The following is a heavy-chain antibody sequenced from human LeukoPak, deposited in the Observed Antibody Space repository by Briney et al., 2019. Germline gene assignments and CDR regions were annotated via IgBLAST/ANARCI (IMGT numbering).Heavy chain of an antibody. Sequence: GGSLRLSCAASGFIFSDYEMNWVRQAPGRGLEWVSCIYSSGGVIKYVDSVKGRFTISRDNAKNSLYLQMNSLRAEDTAVYYCARWDHSYPFDCWGQGTLVTVSS. CDR2: IYSSGGVI. V-gene: IGHV3-48*03. J-gene: IGHJ4*02. D-gene: IGHD4-11*01. CDR1: GFIFSDYE. CDR3: ARWDHSYPFDC.